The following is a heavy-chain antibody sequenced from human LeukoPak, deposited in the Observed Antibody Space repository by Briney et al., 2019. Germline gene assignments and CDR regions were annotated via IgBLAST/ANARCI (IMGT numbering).Heavy chain of an antibody. CDR3: PRSLFRVLEWSYRSYYYSFMDV. Sequence: GAAVKVSFKCSGGTFSSYPISWVRQPPGQGLEWMGVINPILGRLNNAQKFQGRVTITADKSTNKAYMYLNRLRYDDTAGYYFPRSLFRVLEWSYRSYYYSFMDVWGKGTTVTVSS. J-gene: IGHJ6*03. V-gene: IGHV1-69*06. CDR1: GGTFSSYP. CDR2: INPILGRL. D-gene: IGHD3-3*01.